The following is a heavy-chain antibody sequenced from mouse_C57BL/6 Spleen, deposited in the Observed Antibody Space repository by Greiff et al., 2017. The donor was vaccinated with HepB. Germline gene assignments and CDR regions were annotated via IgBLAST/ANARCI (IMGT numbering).Heavy chain of an antibody. D-gene: IGHD2-3*01. V-gene: IGHV6-3*01. CDR3: TIDDGYYGAWFAY. Sequence: EVQGVESGGGLVQPGGSMKLSCVASGFTFSNYWMNWVRQSPEKGLEWVAQIRLKSDNYATHYAESVKGRFTISRDDSKSSVYLQMNNLRAEDTGIYYCTIDDGYYGAWFAYWGQGTLVTVSA. CDR1: GFTFSNYW. J-gene: IGHJ3*01. CDR2: IRLKSDNYAT.